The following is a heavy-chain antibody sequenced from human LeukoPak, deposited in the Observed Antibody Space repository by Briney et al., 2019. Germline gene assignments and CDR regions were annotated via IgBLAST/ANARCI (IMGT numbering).Heavy chain of an antibody. CDR3: AKGYGSGSYFPSADY. J-gene: IGHJ4*02. D-gene: IGHD3-10*01. CDR2: ISGSGGST. Sequence: GGSLRLSCAASGFTFSSYAMSWVHQAPGKGLEWVSAISGSGGSTYYADSVKGRFTISRDNSKNTLYLQMNSLRAEDTAVYYCAKGYGSGSYFPSADYWGQGTLVTVSS. CDR1: GFTFSSYA. V-gene: IGHV3-23*01.